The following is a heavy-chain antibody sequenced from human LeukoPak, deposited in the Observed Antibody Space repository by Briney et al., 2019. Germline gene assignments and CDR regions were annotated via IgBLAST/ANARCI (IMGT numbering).Heavy chain of an antibody. CDR1: GYTFTGYY. CDR3: AKEVCSGGSCYSLYDY. V-gene: IGHV1-2*02. J-gene: IGHJ4*02. CDR2: INPNSGGT. D-gene: IGHD2-15*01. Sequence: GASVKVSCKASGYTFTGYYMHWVRQAPGQGLEWMGWINPNSGGTNYAQKFQGRVTMTRDTSISTAYMELSRLRSDDTAVYYWAKEVCSGGSCYSLYDYWGQGTLVTVSS.